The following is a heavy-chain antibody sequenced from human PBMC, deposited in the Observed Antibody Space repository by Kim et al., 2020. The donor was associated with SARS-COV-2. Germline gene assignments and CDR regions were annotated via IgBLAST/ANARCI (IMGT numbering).Heavy chain of an antibody. CDR1: GGSFSGYY. CDR2: INHSGST. Sequence: SETLSLTCAVYGGSFSGYYWSWIRQPPGKGLEWIGEINHSGSTNYNPSLKSRVTISVDTSKNQFSLKLSSVTAADTAVYYCARGGLRYFDWLSRNAFDIWGQGTMVTVSS. CDR3: ARGGLRYFDWLSRNAFDI. J-gene: IGHJ3*02. D-gene: IGHD3-9*01. V-gene: IGHV4-34*01.